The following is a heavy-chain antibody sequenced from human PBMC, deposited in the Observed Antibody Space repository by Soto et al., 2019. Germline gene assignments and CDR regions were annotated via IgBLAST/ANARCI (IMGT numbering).Heavy chain of an antibody. CDR1: EFTFTNYW. CDR3: AGGTGYIIDH. CDR2: IKQDGSEK. Sequence: EVQLVESGGGLVQPGGSLRLSCVASEFTFTNYWMNWVRQAPGKGLEWVANIKQDGSEKHYVDSVKGRFTISRDNAKNTLYLQRSSLRAEVTAFYYCAGGTGYIIDHWGQGTLVTVSS. J-gene: IGHJ4*02. D-gene: IGHD3-9*01. V-gene: IGHV3-7*05.